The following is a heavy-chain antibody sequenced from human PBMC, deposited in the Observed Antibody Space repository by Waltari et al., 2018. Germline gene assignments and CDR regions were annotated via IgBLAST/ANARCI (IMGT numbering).Heavy chain of an antibody. D-gene: IGHD1-1*01. CDR3: VKALFASGMKYGVDV. CDR2: ITSDGTDT. V-gene: IGHV3-23*01. CDR1: GFPFNNFD. J-gene: IGHJ6*02. Sequence: EVQLLESGGGLVQPGGSLRLYCIASGFPFNNFDVGWVRQASGKGLEWVSHITSDGTDTYYADSVKGRFTVSRDDSRKTLFLHMSSLRAADTALYYCVKALFASGMKYGVDVWGQGTRVTVSS.